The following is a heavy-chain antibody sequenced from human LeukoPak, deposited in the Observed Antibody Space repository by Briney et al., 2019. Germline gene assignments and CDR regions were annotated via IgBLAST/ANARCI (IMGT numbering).Heavy chain of an antibody. Sequence: GGSLRLSCAASGFTFSSYAMHWVRQAPGKGLEWVAVISYDGSNKYYADSVKGRFTISRDNSKNTLYLQMNSLRAEDTAVYYCARDEAATAIREDYFHYWGQGTLVTVSS. D-gene: IGHD2-2*02. V-gene: IGHV3-30*01. CDR3: ARDEAATAIREDYFHY. CDR2: ISYDGSNK. J-gene: IGHJ4*02. CDR1: GFTFSSYA.